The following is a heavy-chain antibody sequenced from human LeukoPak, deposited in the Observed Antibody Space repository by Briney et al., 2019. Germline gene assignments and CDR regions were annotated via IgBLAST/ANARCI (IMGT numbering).Heavy chain of an antibody. D-gene: IGHD3-22*01. V-gene: IGHV1-69*04. J-gene: IGHJ4*02. Sequence: SVKVSCKASGGTFISYAISWVRQAPGQGLEWMGRIIPILGIANYAQKFQGRVTITADKSTSTAYMELSSLRSEDTAVYYCARVSYDSSGYYPVGYYFDYWGQGTLVTVSS. CDR1: GGTFISYA. CDR3: ARVSYDSSGYYPVGYYFDY. CDR2: IIPILGIA.